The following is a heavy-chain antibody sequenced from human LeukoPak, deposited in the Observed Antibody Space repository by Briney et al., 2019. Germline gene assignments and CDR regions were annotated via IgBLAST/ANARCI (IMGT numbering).Heavy chain of an antibody. D-gene: IGHD6-13*01. J-gene: IGHJ4*02. CDR3: ARVGHIVAARTYDW. CDR2: ISYSGSP. Sequence: SETLSLTCTVSGGSISSYYWSWIRQPPGKGLEWIGYISYSGSPNYNPSLKSGGTISAATSKTQFSLNLSSVTAADTAVYYCARVGHIVAARTYDWWGQGTLVTVSS. CDR1: GGSISSYY. V-gene: IGHV4-59*08.